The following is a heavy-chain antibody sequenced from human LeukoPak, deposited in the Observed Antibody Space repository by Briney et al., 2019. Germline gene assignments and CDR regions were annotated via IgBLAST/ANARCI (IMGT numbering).Heavy chain of an antibody. CDR2: INHSGST. J-gene: IGHJ4*02. Sequence: PSETLSLTCAVYGGSFSGYYWSWIRQPPGKGLEWIGEINHSGSTNYNPSLKSRVTISVDTSKNQFSLKLSSVTAADTAVYYCAREVPWFGELLSYFDYWGQGTLVTVSS. D-gene: IGHD3-10*01. V-gene: IGHV4-34*01. CDR3: AREVPWFGELLSYFDY. CDR1: GGSFSGYY.